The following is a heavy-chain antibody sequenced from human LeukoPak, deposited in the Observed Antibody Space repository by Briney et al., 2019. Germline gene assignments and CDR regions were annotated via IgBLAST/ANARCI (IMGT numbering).Heavy chain of an antibody. CDR2: ISYDGGDRSNI. Sequence: GGSLRLSCAASGFTFSSYAMHWVRQAPGKGLEWVAVISYDGGDRSNIYYAESMKGRFTIYRDNYKNILYLKMNSMRVEDTAIYYCVKDRQPDSRYNFDYWGQGTLVTVSS. J-gene: IGHJ4*02. D-gene: IGHD5-12*01. CDR1: GFTFSSYA. V-gene: IGHV3-30-3*01. CDR3: VKDRQPDSRYNFDY.